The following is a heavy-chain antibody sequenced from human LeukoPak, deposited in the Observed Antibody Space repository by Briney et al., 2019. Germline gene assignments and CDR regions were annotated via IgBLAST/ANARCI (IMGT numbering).Heavy chain of an antibody. D-gene: IGHD6-19*01. CDR1: GGSISSSTYY. V-gene: IGHV4-39*07. CDR2: IYYSGGT. Sequence: SETLSLTCTVSGGSISSSTYYWGWIRQPPGKGLEWIGAIYYSGGTYYNPSLKSRVTASVDTSKNQFSLKLSSMTAADTAVYYCARDAGAGLKKYFDYWGQGILVTVSS. J-gene: IGHJ4*02. CDR3: ARDAGAGLKKYFDY.